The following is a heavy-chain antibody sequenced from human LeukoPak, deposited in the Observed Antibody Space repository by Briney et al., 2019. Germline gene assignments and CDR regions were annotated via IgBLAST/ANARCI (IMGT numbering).Heavy chain of an antibody. CDR2: IRGSVSTT. CDR3: ARRGSGYDSSGYRDY. D-gene: IGHD3-22*01. CDR1: GFTFSDYA. V-gene: IGHV3-23*01. Sequence: GGSLRLSYAASGFTFSDYAMSWVRQAPGKGLEWVSTIRGSVSTTYYADSVKGRFTISRDNSKNTPYLQMNTLRAEDTAIYYCARRGSGYDSSGYRDYWGQGTLVTVSS. J-gene: IGHJ4*02.